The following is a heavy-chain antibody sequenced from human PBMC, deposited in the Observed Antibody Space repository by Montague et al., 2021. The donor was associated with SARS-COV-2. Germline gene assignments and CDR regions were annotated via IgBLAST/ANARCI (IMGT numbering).Heavy chain of an antibody. CDR1: GGSISSSSYY. V-gene: IGHV4-39*07. Sequence: SETLSLTCTVSGGSISSSSYYWGWIRQPPGEGLEWIGSIYYSGSTYYNPSLKSRVTISVDTSKNQFSLKLSSVTAADTAVYYCARDGSLRFEILIGPRHYFYGMGVWGPRDPVTVSS. CDR2: IYYSGST. D-gene: IGHD3-9*01. CDR3: ARDGSLRFEILIGPRHYFYGMGV. J-gene: IGHJ6*02.